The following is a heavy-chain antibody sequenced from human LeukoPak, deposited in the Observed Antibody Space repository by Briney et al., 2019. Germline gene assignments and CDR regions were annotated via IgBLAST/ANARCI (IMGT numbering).Heavy chain of an antibody. CDR2: ISASGSSS. CDR1: GFTFSKFA. Sequence: GGSLRLSCAASGFTFSKFAMNWVRQAPGKGLEWVSGISASGSSSYYADSVRGRFSISRDNSNNMLYLQMHSLRAEDTRVYYCVSASPAGDFWGQGTLGTVSS. J-gene: IGHJ4*02. CDR3: VSASPAGDF. V-gene: IGHV3-23*01.